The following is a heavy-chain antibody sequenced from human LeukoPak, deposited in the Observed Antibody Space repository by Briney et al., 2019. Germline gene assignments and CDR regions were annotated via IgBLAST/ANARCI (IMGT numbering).Heavy chain of an antibody. CDR1: GFTFGAYY. CDR3: ARESAVGYGSFDY. D-gene: IGHD6-19*01. J-gene: IGHJ4*02. V-gene: IGHV3-7*03. Sequence: PGESLRLSCAAFGFTFGAYYMSWVRQAPGKGLEWVANIRGGGRETFYADSLRGRFSIFRDNARNSVSLQMNSLSAEDTGVYYCARESAVGYGSFDYWGQGTLVTVSS. CDR2: IRGGGRET.